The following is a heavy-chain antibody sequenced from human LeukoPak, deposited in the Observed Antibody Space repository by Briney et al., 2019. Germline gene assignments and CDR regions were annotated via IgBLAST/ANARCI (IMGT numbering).Heavy chain of an antibody. CDR3: ARDGDLWFGTIRGAFDI. Sequence: SETLSLACTVSGGSISSGGYYWAWIRQPPGKGPEWIGTIYYSGSTYYNPSLKSRVTISVDTSKNQFSLKLSSVTAADTAVYYCARDGDLWFGTIRGAFDIWGQGTMVTVSS. CDR2: IYYSGST. CDR1: GGSISSGGYY. D-gene: IGHD3-10*01. V-gene: IGHV4-39*07. J-gene: IGHJ3*02.